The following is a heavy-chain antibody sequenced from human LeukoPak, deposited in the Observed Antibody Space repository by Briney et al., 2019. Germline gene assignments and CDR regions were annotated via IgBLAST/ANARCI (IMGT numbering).Heavy chain of an antibody. V-gene: IGHV3-48*04. D-gene: IGHD5-18*01. J-gene: IGHJ4*02. CDR3: ARGRGYNYGYSDY. CDR1: GFTFSSYA. Sequence: GGSLRLSCAASGFTFSSYAMHWVRQAPGKGLEWISYISSSSSTIDYADSVKGRFTISRDNAKNSLYLQMNSLRAEDTAVYYCARGRGYNYGYSDYWGQGTLVTVSS. CDR2: ISSSSSTI.